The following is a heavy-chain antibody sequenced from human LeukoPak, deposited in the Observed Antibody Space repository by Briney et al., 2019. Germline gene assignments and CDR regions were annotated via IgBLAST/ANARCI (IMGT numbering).Heavy chain of an antibody. CDR1: GFTFSSYW. Sequence: GGSLRLSCAASGFTFSSYWMSWVRQTPGKGLEWVPNIRQDGSEKNYVDSVKGRFTISRDNAKNSLYLQMNSLRTEDTAVYYCARVSRAAAGTKLDYWGQGILVTVSS. J-gene: IGHJ4*02. D-gene: IGHD6-13*01. CDR3: ARVSRAAAGTKLDY. V-gene: IGHV3-7*01. CDR2: IRQDGSEK.